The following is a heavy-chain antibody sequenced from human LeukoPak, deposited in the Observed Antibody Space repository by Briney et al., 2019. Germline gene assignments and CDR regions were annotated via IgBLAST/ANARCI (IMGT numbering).Heavy chain of an antibody. Sequence: GGSLRLSCAASGFTFSSAWMSWVRQAPGKGLEWVGRIKSKSDGGTTDYAAPVKGRFTISRDNSKNTLYLQMNSLRAEDTAVYYCARDDTSGSYYYYFDSWGQGTLVTVSS. CDR2: IKSKSDGGTT. V-gene: IGHV3-15*01. CDR3: ARDDTSGSYYYYFDS. D-gene: IGHD1-26*01. J-gene: IGHJ4*02. CDR1: GFTFSSAW.